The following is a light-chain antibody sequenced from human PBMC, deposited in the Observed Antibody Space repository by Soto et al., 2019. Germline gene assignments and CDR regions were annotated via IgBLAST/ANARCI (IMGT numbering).Light chain of an antibody. CDR1: QSISSW. CDR3: QQYNTWPPYT. V-gene: IGKV3-15*01. Sequence: MTQSPSTLSASVGDRVTITCRASQSISSWLAWYQQKPGQAPRLLIYDASTRATGIPARFSGSGSGTDFTLSISSLQSEDFAVYFCQQYNTWPPYTFGQGTKLEI. J-gene: IGKJ2*01. CDR2: DAS.